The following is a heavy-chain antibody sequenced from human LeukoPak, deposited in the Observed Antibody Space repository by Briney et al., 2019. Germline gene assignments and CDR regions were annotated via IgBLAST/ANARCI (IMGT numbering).Heavy chain of an antibody. CDR2: ISDSGGIT. Sequence: PGGSLRLSCAASGFTFSSYAMNWVRQAPGKGLEWVSGISDSGGITYYADSAKGRFTISRDNSKNTMYLQMNSLRAEDTAVYYCAKASAVRGYYYYGMDVWGQGTTVTVSS. CDR1: GFTFSSYA. D-gene: IGHD3-10*02. V-gene: IGHV3-23*01. J-gene: IGHJ6*02. CDR3: AKASAVRGYYYYGMDV.